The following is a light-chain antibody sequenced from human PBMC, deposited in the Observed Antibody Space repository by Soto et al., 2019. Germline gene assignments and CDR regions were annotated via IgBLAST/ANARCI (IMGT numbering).Light chain of an antibody. CDR2: KAS. CDR1: QSISSW. V-gene: IGKV1-5*03. Sequence: DIQMTQSPSTLSASVGDRVTITCRASQSISSWLAWYQQKPGKAPKLLIYKASSLESGVPSRFSGSGSGTEFTLTISSLQPDDFATYSCQQDNSYPWTFGQGTNVDIK. J-gene: IGKJ1*01. CDR3: QQDNSYPWT.